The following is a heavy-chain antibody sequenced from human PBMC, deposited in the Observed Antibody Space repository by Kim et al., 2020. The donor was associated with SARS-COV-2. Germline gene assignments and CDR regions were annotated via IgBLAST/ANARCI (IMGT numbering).Heavy chain of an antibody. D-gene: IGHD3-3*01. CDR2: ISAYNGNT. CDR3: ARRLNDFWSGYSPEWGYYYYMDV. CDR1: GYTFTSYG. J-gene: IGHJ6*03. Sequence: ASVKVSCKASGYTFTSYGISWVRQAPGQGLEWMGWISAYNGNTNYAQKLQGRVTMTTDTSTSTAYMELRSLRSDDTAVYYCARRLNDFWSGYSPEWGYYYYMDVWGKGTTVTVSS. V-gene: IGHV1-18*01.